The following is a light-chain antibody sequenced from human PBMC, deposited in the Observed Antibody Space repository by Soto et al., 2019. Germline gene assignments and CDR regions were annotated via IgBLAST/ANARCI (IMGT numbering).Light chain of an antibody. V-gene: IGLV2-14*01. Sequence: QSALTQPASVSGSPGQSITISCTGTSSDVGGYNYVSWYQQHPGKAPKLMIYDVSNRASGVSNRFSGSKSGNTASLTISGLQAEDEADYYCSSYTSSSKGVFGTGTKLTVL. CDR1: SSDVGGYNY. J-gene: IGLJ1*01. CDR2: DVS. CDR3: SSYTSSSKGV.